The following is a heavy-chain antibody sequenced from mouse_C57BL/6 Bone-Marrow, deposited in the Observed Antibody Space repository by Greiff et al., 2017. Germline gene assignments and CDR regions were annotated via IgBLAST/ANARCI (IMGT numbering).Heavy chain of an antibody. CDR3: AIITTLVVDS. Sequence: EVQLQQSGPVLVKPGASVTMSCKASGYTFTDYDMNWVKPSHGKSLEWIGVINPYNGGTSYNPKFKGKATLTVDKSSSTAYMELNSLTSEDSAGYYCAIITTLVVDSWGQGTTLTVSS. CDR2: INPYNGGT. D-gene: IGHD1-1*01. CDR1: GYTFTDYD. V-gene: IGHV1-19*01. J-gene: IGHJ2*01.